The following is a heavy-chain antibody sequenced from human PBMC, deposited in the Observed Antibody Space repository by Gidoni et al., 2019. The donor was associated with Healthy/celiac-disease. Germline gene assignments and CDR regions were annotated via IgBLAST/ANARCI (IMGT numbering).Heavy chain of an antibody. CDR1: RGSIRSYY. CDR3: ARDLGIAAAGGGYYYYYMDV. D-gene: IGHD6-13*01. J-gene: IGHJ6*03. V-gene: IGHV4-59*01. Sequence: QVQLQESGPGLVKPSETLSLTCTVPRGSIRSYYCSWIRQPPGKGLEWIGYIYYSGSTNYNPSLKSRVTISVDTSKNQFSLKLSSVTAADTAVYYCARDLGIAAAGGGYYYYYMDVWGKGTTVTVSS. CDR2: IYYSGST.